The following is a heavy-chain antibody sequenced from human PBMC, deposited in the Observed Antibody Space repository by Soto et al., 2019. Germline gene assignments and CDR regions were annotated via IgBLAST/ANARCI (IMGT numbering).Heavy chain of an antibody. CDR3: ARDGLGDFDY. V-gene: IGHV3-48*01. D-gene: IGHD2-21*01. J-gene: IGHJ4*02. Sequence: GSLRLSCAASGFTFSSYSMNWVRQAPGKGLEWVSYISSSSSTIYYADSVKGRFTISRDNAKNSLYLRMNSLRAEDTAVYYCARDGLGDFDYWGQGTLVTVSS. CDR2: ISSSSSTI. CDR1: GFTFSSYS.